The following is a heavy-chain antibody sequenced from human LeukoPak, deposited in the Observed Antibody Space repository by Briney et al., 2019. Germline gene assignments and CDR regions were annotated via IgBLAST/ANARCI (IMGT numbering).Heavy chain of an antibody. CDR2: IQNRGST. V-gene: IGHV4-59*01. Sequence: SETLSLTCTVSGGSISSYYWSWIRQPPGKGLEWIGYIQNRGSTIYNPSLKSRLTLSVDTSKNQFSLKLTSVTAADTAVYYCARDRPGIAVAGDAFDIWGQGTMVTVSS. CDR3: ARDRPGIAVAGDAFDI. CDR1: GGSISSYY. J-gene: IGHJ3*02. D-gene: IGHD6-19*01.